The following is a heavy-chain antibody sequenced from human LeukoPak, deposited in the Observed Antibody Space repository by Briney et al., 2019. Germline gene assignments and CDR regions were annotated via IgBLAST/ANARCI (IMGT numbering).Heavy chain of an antibody. V-gene: IGHV3-21*04. CDR1: GFTFSSYS. D-gene: IGHD6-13*01. Sequence: GGSLRLSCAASGFTFSSYSMNWVRQAPGKGLEWVSSISSSSSYIYYADSVKGRFTISRDNAKSSLYLQMNGLRAEDTAVYFCARDSGWFRFDSWGQGTLVTVSP. J-gene: IGHJ4*02. CDR3: ARDSGWFRFDS. CDR2: ISSSSSYI.